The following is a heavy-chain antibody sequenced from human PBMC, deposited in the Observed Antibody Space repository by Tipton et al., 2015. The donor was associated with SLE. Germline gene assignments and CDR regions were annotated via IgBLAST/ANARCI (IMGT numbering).Heavy chain of an antibody. J-gene: IGHJ3*02. CDR2: MSDSGRT. Sequence: TLSLTCTVSGASFTNNHWTWIRQPPEKGLEWIGYMSDSGRTNYNPSLKSRVSISVDPSKNQFSLKLTSVTAGDTAVYYCAREGGDIFGDAFDIWGRGTMVTVSS. V-gene: IGHV4-59*01. D-gene: IGHD3-3*02. CDR3: AREGGDIFGDAFDI. CDR1: GASFTNNH.